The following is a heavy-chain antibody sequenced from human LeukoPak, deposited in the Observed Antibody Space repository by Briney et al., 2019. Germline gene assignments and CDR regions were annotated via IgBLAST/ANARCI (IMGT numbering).Heavy chain of an antibody. CDR2: IYYSGRT. CDR1: GVSISSSGYY. Sequence: SETLSLTCTVSGVSISSSGYYWGWIRQPPGKGLEWIGSIYYSGRTYYNPPLKSRVSISEDTSKNQFSLKLSSVTAADTAVYYCARHRTAINRYGPYDAYTWGQGTMVTVSS. V-gene: IGHV4-39*01. J-gene: IGHJ3*02. CDR3: ARHRTAINRYGPYDAYT. D-gene: IGHD5-18*01.